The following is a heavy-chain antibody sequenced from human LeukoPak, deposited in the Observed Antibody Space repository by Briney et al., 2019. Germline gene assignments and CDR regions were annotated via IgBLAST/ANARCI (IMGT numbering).Heavy chain of an antibody. V-gene: IGHV4-59*11. D-gene: IGHD3-22*01. Sequence: SETLSLTCTVSGGSISSHYWSWIRQPPGTGLEWIGYIYYSGSANYNPSLKRRVTISVDTSKNQFSLKLSSVTAADTAVYYCARLPSDYDSSGYYAGSSQYYFDYWGQGTLVTVSS. CDR3: ARLPSDYDSSGYYAGSSQYYFDY. CDR1: GGSISSHY. J-gene: IGHJ4*02. CDR2: IYYSGSA.